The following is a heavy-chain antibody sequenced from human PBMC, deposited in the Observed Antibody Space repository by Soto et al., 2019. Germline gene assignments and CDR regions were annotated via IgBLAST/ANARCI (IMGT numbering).Heavy chain of an antibody. CDR1: GFTFSSYA. V-gene: IGHV3-30-3*01. CDR3: ARDAFVRLNLGYFDY. CDR2: ISYDGSNK. D-gene: IGHD3-10*02. Sequence: GGSLRLSCAASGFTFSSYAMHWVRQAPGKGLEWVAVISYDGSNKYYADSVKGRFTISRDNSKNTLYLQMNSLRAEDTAVYYCARDAFVRLNLGYFDYWGQGTLVTVSS. J-gene: IGHJ4*02.